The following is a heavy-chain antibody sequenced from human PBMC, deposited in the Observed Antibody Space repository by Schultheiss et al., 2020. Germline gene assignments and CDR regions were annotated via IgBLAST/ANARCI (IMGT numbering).Heavy chain of an antibody. CDR2: VYDSGST. J-gene: IGHJ4*02. V-gene: IGHV4-61*01. Sequence: SETLSLTCTVSGGSVSFYRHYWTWIRQPPGKGLEWIGYVYDSGSTIYNPSLESRVTISKDTSKNQFSLKLNSVTAADTAVYFCARVWDYGGNYHFDYWGQGALVTVSS. CDR3: ARVWDYGGNYHFDY. D-gene: IGHD4-23*01. CDR1: GGSVSFYRHY.